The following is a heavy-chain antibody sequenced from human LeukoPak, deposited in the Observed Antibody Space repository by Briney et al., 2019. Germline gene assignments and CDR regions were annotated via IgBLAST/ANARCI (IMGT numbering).Heavy chain of an antibody. J-gene: IGHJ6*03. D-gene: IGHD3-10*01. CDR2: IYSDGTT. CDR1: GVTLFGNY. Sequence: GGSLRLSCTASGVTLFGNYMGCVRQAPGKGLEWVSVIYSDGTTYYADSVQGRFTISSDNSKNTVYLQMKNLRAEDTAVDFCAIERSYSYYYMDVWGKGTTVTVSS. V-gene: IGHV3-53*01. CDR3: AIERSYSYYYMDV.